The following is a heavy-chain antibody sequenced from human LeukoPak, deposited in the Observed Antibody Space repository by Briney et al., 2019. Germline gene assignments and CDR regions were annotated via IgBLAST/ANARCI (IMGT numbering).Heavy chain of an antibody. D-gene: IGHD3-22*01. CDR1: GFTFSSYG. V-gene: IGHV3-30*02. J-gene: IGHJ4*02. CDR2: IRYDGSNK. CDR3: AKVIGYYDSSGPFSLFDY. Sequence: GGSLRLSCAASGFTFSSYGMHWVRQAPGKGLEWVAFIRYDGSNKYYADSVKGRFTISRDNSKNTLYLQMNSLRAEDTAVYYCAKVIGYYDSSGPFSLFDYWGQGTLVTVSS.